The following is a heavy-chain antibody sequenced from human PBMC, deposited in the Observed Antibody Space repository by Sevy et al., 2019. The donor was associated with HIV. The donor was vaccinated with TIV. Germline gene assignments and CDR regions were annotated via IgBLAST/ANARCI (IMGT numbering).Heavy chain of an antibody. CDR3: ARGKAFLVAARRGNAFDI. CDR1: GYTFTGYY. J-gene: IGHJ3*02. CDR2: INPNSGGT. V-gene: IGHV1-2*02. Sequence: ASVKVSCKASGYTFTGYYMHWVRQAPGQGLEWMGWINPNSGGTNYAQKFQGRVTMTRDTSISTAYMKLSRLRSDDTAVYYCARGKAFLVAARRGNAFDIWGQGTMVTVSS. D-gene: IGHD2-15*01.